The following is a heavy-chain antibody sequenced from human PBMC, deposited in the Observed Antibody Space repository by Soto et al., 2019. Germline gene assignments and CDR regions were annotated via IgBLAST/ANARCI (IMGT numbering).Heavy chain of an antibody. CDR3: ARQPRKSVPHYYYCGMDV. CDR2: IYPGDPGT. D-gene: IGHD2-2*01. CDR1: GYSFTSYW. V-gene: IGHV5-51*01. J-gene: IGHJ6*02. Sequence: GTSLKISCKGSGYSFTSYWIRWVRQMPGKGLEWMGIIYPGDPGTRYSPSFQGQVTNSADKSISTAYLQWSSLKPYDTAMYYWARQPRKSVPHYYYCGMDVRGQVTTVTVSS.